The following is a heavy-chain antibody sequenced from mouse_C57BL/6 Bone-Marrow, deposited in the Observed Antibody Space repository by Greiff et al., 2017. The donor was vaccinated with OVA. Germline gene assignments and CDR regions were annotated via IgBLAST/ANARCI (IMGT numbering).Heavy chain of an antibody. Sequence: VQLQQPGAELVKPGASVKLSCKASGYTFTSYWMHWVKQRPGRGLEGIGRIDPNSGGTKYNEKFKSKATLTVDKPSSTAYMQLSSLTSEDSAVYYCARLDGYLPFYAMDYWGQGTSVTVSS. V-gene: IGHV1-72*01. CDR1: GYTFTSYW. J-gene: IGHJ4*01. D-gene: IGHD2-3*01. CDR3: ARLDGYLPFYAMDY. CDR2: IDPNSGGT.